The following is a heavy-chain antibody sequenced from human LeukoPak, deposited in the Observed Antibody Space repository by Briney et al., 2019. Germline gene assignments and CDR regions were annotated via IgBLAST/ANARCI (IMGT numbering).Heavy chain of an antibody. D-gene: IGHD3-10*01. Sequence: GGSLRLSCAASGFTFSSYWMSWVRQAPGKGLEWVANIKQDGSEKYYVDSVKGRFTISRDNAKNSLYLQMNSLRAEDTAVYYCARIFYGSGSYVDYWGQGTLVTVSS. V-gene: IGHV3-7*01. CDR1: GFTFSSYW. CDR3: ARIFYGSGSYVDY. CDR2: IKQDGSEK. J-gene: IGHJ4*02.